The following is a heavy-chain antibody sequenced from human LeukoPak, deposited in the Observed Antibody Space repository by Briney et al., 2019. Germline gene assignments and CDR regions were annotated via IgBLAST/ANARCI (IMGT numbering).Heavy chain of an antibody. V-gene: IGHV4-34*01. D-gene: IGHD3-22*01. CDR3: ARGRAPNYYDSPRLAFDI. CDR1: GGSISGYY. Sequence: SETLSLTCTVSGGSISGYYWSWIRQPPGKGLEWIGEINHSGSTNYNPSLKSRVTISVDTSKNQFSLKLSSVTAADTAVYYCARGRAPNYYDSPRLAFDIWGQGTMVTVSS. CDR2: INHSGST. J-gene: IGHJ3*02.